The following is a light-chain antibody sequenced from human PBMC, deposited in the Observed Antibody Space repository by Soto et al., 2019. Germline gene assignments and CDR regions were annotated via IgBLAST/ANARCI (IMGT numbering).Light chain of an antibody. CDR2: DAS. V-gene: IGKV3-11*01. CDR3: QQRSDWPSA. Sequence: ETVLTQSPDTLSLSPGESATLSCKASQSVSDYLAWYQQKPGQSPRLLIYDASNRATGIPARFSGSGSGTDFTLTITSLEPEDSAVYYCQQRSDWPSAFGGVTKVEIK. J-gene: IGKJ4*01. CDR1: QSVSDY.